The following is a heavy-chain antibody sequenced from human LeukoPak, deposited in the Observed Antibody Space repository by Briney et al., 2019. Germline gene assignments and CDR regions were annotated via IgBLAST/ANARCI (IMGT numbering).Heavy chain of an antibody. J-gene: IGHJ5*02. Sequence: GGSLRLSCAASGFTFSSYWMHWVRQTPGKGLVWVSRIKSDGSTIYADSVKGRFTISTDNARNTLYFQMNSLRVEDTAMYYCARAVTYFYGSVTYDWFDPWGQGTLVTVSS. V-gene: IGHV3-74*01. D-gene: IGHD3-10*01. CDR2: IKSDGST. CDR3: ARAVTYFYGSVTYDWFDP. CDR1: GFTFSSYW.